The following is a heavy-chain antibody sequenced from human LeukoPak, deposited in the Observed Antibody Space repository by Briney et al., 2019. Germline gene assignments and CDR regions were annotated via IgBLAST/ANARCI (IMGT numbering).Heavy chain of an antibody. D-gene: IGHD5-18*01. J-gene: IGHJ4*02. CDR2: IYYSGST. CDR3: ARDSGIQLWLRGYYFDY. CDR1: GGSISSYY. V-gene: IGHV4-59*12. Sequence: PSETLSLTCTVSGGSISSYYWSWIRQPPGKGLEWIGYIYYSGSTNYNPSLKSRVTMSVDTSKNQFSLKLSSVTAADTAVYYCARDSGIQLWLRGYYFDYWGQGTLVTVSS.